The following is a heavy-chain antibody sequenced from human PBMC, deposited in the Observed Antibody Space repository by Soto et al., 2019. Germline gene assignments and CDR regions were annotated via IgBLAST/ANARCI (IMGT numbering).Heavy chain of an antibody. Sequence: QITLKESGPTLVKPTQTLTLTCTFSGFSLSTSGVGVGWIRQPPGKALEWLALIYWNDDKRYSPSLKSRLTTTKDTSKNQLVRTMTNMDPVDTATYYCAHRGKISGGKNWFDPWGQGTLVTVSS. CDR1: GFSLSTSGVG. V-gene: IGHV2-5*01. CDR3: AHRGKISGGKNWFDP. CDR2: IYWNDDK. D-gene: IGHD3-10*01. J-gene: IGHJ5*02.